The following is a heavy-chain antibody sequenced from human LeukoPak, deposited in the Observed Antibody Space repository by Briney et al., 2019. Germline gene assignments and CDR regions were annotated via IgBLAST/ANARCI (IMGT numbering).Heavy chain of an antibody. V-gene: IGHV3-11*01. Sequence: GGSLRLSCAASGFTFSDYYMSWIRQAPGKGLEWVSYISSSGSTIYYADSVKGRFTISRDNAKNSLYLQMNSLRAEDTAVYYCARVRITGTTGAFDIWGQGIMVTVSS. CDR2: ISSSGSTI. CDR3: ARVRITGTTGAFDI. CDR1: GFTFSDYY. J-gene: IGHJ3*02. D-gene: IGHD1-7*01.